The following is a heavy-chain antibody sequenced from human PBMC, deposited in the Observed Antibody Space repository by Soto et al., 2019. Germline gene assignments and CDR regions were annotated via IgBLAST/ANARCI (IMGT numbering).Heavy chain of an antibody. D-gene: IGHD2-15*01. V-gene: IGHV1-69*13. J-gene: IGHJ6*02. CDR1: GGTFSSYA. Sequence: RASVKVSCKASGGTFSSYAISWVRQAPGQGLEWMGGIIPILGTANYAQKFQGRVTITADESTSTAYMELSSLRSEDTAVYYCARAESDCSGGSCYSEYYYYGMDVWGQGTTVTVSS. CDR2: IIPILGTA. CDR3: ARAESDCSGGSCYSEYYYYGMDV.